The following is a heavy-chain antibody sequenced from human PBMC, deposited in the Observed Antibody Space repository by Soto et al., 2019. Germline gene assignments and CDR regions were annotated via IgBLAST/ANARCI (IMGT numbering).Heavy chain of an antibody. Sequence: GASVKVSCKASGYTSTSYYMHWVRQAPGQGLEWMGIINPSGGSTSYAQKFQGRVTMTRDTSTSTVYMELSSLRSEDTAVYYCARAPVTDTAMVMGYYYYMDVWGQGTTVPVSS. V-gene: IGHV1-46*03. D-gene: IGHD5-18*01. CDR1: GYTSTSYY. CDR3: ARAPVTDTAMVMGYYYYMDV. J-gene: IGHJ6*03. CDR2: INPSGGST.